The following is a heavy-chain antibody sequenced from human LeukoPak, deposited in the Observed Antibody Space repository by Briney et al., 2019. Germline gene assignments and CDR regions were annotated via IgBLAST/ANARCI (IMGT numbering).Heavy chain of an antibody. Sequence: PSETLSLTCTVSGVSISSSNSYWGWIRQPPGKGLEWIGSIYYSGNTYYNASLKSQVSISIDTSKNQFSLKLSSVTAADTAVYYCARSSGSYSPGGFYYYYMDVWGKGTTVTVSS. J-gene: IGHJ6*03. V-gene: IGHV4-39*01. CDR1: GVSISSSNSY. CDR3: ARSSGSYSPGGFYYYYMDV. CDR2: IYYSGNT. D-gene: IGHD1-26*01.